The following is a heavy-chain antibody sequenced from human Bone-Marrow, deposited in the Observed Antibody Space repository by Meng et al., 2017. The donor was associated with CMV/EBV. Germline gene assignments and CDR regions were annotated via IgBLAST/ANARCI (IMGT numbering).Heavy chain of an antibody. Sequence: VESGVGLGRPEGFWCFSGAAHTYTHGSYHLHRIRLHPDRRPEWLAFIRHHESDKYYRDSVKGRFTISRDTCKISIDLQINSQSSENTAGYYCAQDDPFFHYWGQGTLVTVSS. CDR1: TYTHGSYH. CDR2: IRHHESDK. D-gene: IGHD3-3*01. V-gene: IGHV3-30*02. CDR3: AQDDPFFHY. J-gene: IGHJ4*02.